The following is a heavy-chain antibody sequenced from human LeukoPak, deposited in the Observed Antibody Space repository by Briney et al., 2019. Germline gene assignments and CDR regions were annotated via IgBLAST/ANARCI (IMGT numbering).Heavy chain of an antibody. D-gene: IGHD2-21*01. CDR3: ARGDYPRQ. CDR1: GFTFSNFA. J-gene: IGHJ6*04. V-gene: IGHV3-21*04. Sequence: GGSLRLSCVASGFTFSNFAMNWVRQAPGKGLVWVSTISSGVGNMYYADSVKGRFTVSRDNAKNSVFLQMSSLRAEDTAVYYCARGDYPRQWGKGTTVTVSS. CDR2: ISSGVGNM.